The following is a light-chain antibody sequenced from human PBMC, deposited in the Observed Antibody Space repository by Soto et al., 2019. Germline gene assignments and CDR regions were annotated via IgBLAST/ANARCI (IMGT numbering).Light chain of an antibody. J-gene: IGKJ4*01. Sequence: DIHMTQSPSTLSASVGNRVTITCRASESISSWLAWYQQKPGKAPNLLIYEASNLESGVPSRFSGSGSGTDFTLTISGLQPDDSATYYCQQYNSSPFTFGGGTRVEIQ. CDR1: ESISSW. V-gene: IGKV1-5*03. CDR2: EAS. CDR3: QQYNSSPFT.